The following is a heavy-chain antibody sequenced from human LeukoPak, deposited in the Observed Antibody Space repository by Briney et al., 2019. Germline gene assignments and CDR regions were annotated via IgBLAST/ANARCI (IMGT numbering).Heavy chain of an antibody. CDR2: IYYRGST. V-gene: IGHV4-39*01. D-gene: IGHD3-22*01. Sequence: EPLLLLGMAPCRLISSSSYYWGWLPQPPGKGLEWIGSIYYRGSTYYNPSLKSRVTISVDTSKSQFSLKLSSVTAADTAVYYCARLRYYDSSAYYYASDYWGQGTLVTVSS. J-gene: IGHJ4*02. CDR1: CRLISSSSYY. CDR3: ARLRYYDSSAYYYASDY.